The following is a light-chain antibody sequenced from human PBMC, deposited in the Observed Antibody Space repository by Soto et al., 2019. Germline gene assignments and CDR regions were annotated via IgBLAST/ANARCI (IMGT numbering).Light chain of an antibody. V-gene: IGKV1-33*01. CDR2: DAS. Sequence: DIQMTQSPSSLSASVGDRVTITCQASQDISNYLNWYQQKPGKAPKLLIYDASNLETGVPSRFSGSGSGTDFTFTISSLQPEDSATYYCQQDDNLPPYTFGQGTKLEIK. J-gene: IGKJ2*01. CDR1: QDISNY. CDR3: QQDDNLPPYT.